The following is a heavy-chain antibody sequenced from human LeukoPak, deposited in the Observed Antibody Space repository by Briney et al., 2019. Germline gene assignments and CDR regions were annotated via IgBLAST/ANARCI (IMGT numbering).Heavy chain of an antibody. V-gene: IGHV3-9*01. J-gene: IGHJ4*02. CDR3: AKTLNPHCSSTSCPFDY. CDR2: ISWNSGSI. CDR1: GFTFDDYA. Sequence: GRSLRLSCAASGFTFDDYAMHWDRQAPGKGLEWVSGISWNSGSIGYADSVKGRFTISRDNSKNTLYLQMNSLRAEDTAVYYCAKTLNPHCSSTSCPFDYWGQGTLVTVSS. D-gene: IGHD2-2*01.